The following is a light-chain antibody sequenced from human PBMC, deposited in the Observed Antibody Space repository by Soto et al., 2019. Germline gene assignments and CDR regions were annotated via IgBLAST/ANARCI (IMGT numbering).Light chain of an antibody. J-gene: IGKJ2*01. Sequence: EIGLTQSPGTLSLSPGERATLSCRASQSVSSSYLAWYQQKPGQAPRLLIYGASSRATGIPDRFSGSASETDFTRTISRLEPEDFAVYYCHQYAGSAYTFGQGTKLEIK. V-gene: IGKV3-20*01. CDR1: QSVSSSY. CDR2: GAS. CDR3: HQYAGSAYT.